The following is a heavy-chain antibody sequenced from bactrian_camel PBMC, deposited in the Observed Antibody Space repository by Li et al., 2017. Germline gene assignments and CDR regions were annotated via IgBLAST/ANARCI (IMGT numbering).Heavy chain of an antibody. CDR2: IRTGDGRT. J-gene: IGHJ4*01. D-gene: IGHD3*01. V-gene: IGHV3S31*01. Sequence: DVQLVESGGGSVQAGGSLKLSCVASGYTGRTGCMGWFRQSSGDQPEGIAAIRTGDGRTFYTPSAQGRFTISRDLAANTVYLQMNSLKPEDTAMYYCAALDRTFLGGAVFCEREVYNIWGQGTQVTVS. CDR1: GYTGRTGC. CDR3: AALDRTFLGGAVFCEREVYNI.